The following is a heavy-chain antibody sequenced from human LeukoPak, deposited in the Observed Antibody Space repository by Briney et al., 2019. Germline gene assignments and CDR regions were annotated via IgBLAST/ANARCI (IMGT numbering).Heavy chain of an antibody. V-gene: IGHV3-30-3*01. Sequence: GGSLRLSCAASGFTFSSYAMHWVRQAPGKGLEWVAVKSYDGSNKYYADSVKGRFTISRDNSKNTLYLQMNSLRAEDTAVYYCARRRSSFDYWGQGTLVTVSS. CDR3: ARRRSSFDY. CDR1: GFTFSSYA. D-gene: IGHD6-6*01. J-gene: IGHJ4*02. CDR2: KSYDGSNK.